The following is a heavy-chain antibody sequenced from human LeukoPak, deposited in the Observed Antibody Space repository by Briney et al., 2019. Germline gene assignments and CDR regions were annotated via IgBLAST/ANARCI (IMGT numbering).Heavy chain of an antibody. Sequence: GGSLRLSCAASGFTVSSNYMSWVHQAPGKGLEWVSVIYSGGSTYYADSVKGRFTISRDNSKNTLYLQMNSLRAEDTAVYYCARRTRLDYYYYGMDVWGQGTTVTVSS. CDR3: ARRTRLDYYYYGMDV. D-gene: IGHD1-14*01. CDR1: GFTVSSNY. J-gene: IGHJ6*02. CDR2: IYSGGST. V-gene: IGHV3-66*01.